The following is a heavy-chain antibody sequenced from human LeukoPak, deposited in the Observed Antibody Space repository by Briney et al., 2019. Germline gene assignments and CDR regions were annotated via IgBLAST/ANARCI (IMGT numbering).Heavy chain of an antibody. D-gene: IGHD5-24*01. V-gene: IGHV1-8*01. CDR1: GYTFTSYD. Sequence: ASVKVSCKASGYTFTSYDINWVRQATGQGLEWMGWMNPNSGNTGYAQKFQGRVTMTRNTSINTAYMELSSLTSEDTAVYYCARTSSGRSLQPGFDYWGQGTLATVSS. J-gene: IGHJ4*02. CDR2: MNPNSGNT. CDR3: ARTSSGRSLQPGFDY.